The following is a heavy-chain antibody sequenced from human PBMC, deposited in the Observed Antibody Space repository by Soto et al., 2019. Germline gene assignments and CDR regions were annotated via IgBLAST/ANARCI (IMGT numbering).Heavy chain of an antibody. CDR1: GFTVSTYG. Sequence: QVQLVESGGGVVQPGRSLRLSCAVSGFTVSTYGMHWVRQAPGKGLEWVAVISRDGGTKYYADSVKGRFTISRDNSRNTLFLEMNSLRGYDMAVYYCTGEVSSGYWGQGTLVTFSS. J-gene: IGHJ4*02. CDR2: ISRDGGTK. CDR3: TGEVSSGY. D-gene: IGHD2-8*02. V-gene: IGHV3-30*03.